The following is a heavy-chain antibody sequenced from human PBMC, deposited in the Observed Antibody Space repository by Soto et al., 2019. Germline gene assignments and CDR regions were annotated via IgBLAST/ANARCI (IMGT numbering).Heavy chain of an antibody. CDR2: IDPSDSYI. D-gene: IGHD3-16*02. CDR1: GYSFSIYK. Sequence: GESVKISCQGFGYSFSIYKISWVRQKPGKGLEWMGRIDPSDSYINYNPSFQGHVTISADQSISTAYLEWSSLKASDTAMYYCARDYRFGVSWFDPWGQGTLVTVSS. J-gene: IGHJ5*02. CDR3: ARDYRFGVSWFDP. V-gene: IGHV5-10-1*01.